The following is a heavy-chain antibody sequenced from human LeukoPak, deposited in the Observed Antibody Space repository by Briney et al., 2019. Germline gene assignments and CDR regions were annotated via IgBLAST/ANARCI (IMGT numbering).Heavy chain of an antibody. V-gene: IGHV3-23*01. CDR3: AKSPRDCSSTSCYVVLYWYFDL. Sequence: GGSLRLSCAASGFTFSSYAMSWVRQAPGKGLEWASAISGSGGSAYYADSVKGRFTISRDNSKNTLYLQMNSLRAEDTAVYYCAKSPRDCSSTSCYVVLYWYFDLWGRGTLVTVSS. CDR1: GFTFSSYA. J-gene: IGHJ2*01. CDR2: ISGSGGSA. D-gene: IGHD2-2*01.